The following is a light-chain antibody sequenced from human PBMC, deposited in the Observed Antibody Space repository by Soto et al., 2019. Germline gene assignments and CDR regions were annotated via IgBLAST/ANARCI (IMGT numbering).Light chain of an antibody. CDR2: GTS. CDR1: QSVSSN. J-gene: IGKJ4*01. V-gene: IGKV3-15*01. Sequence: EIVMTPSPATLSVSPGERATLSCRASQSVSSNLAWYQQKPGQAPRLLIYGTSTRATGIPARFSGSGSGTEFTLTISSLQSEDFAVYYCQHYNNWPLTFGGGTKVDIK. CDR3: QHYNNWPLT.